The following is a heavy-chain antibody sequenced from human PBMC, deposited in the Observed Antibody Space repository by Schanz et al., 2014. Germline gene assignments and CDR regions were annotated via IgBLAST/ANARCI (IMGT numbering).Heavy chain of an antibody. D-gene: IGHD3-9*01. Sequence: EVQLVESGGGVVHPGGSLRLSCAASGFTFSSYWMHWVRQAPGKGLVWVARIQSDGSIKSYADSVKGRFAISRDNSKNTLYRQMNSLRADDTAVYFWSKNVYTSYYAEFDYWGQGTLVTVSS. CDR1: GFTFSSYW. CDR3: SKNVYTSYYAEFDY. V-gene: IGHV3-74*01. CDR2: IQSDGSIK. J-gene: IGHJ4*02.